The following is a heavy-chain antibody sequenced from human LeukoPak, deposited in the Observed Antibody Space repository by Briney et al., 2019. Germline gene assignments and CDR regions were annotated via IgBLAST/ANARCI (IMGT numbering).Heavy chain of an antibody. V-gene: IGHV1-18*01. CDR1: GYTFSTHG. J-gene: IGHJ4*02. Sequence: ASVKVSCKASGYTFSTHGISWVRRAPGQGLEWGGWISPYNGNTNYGQKFQGRVTMTRDTSTTTAFMELRSLRSDDTAVYFCARAPDYDILTDHYPSPGDYWGQGTLVTVSA. CDR3: ARAPDYDILTDHYPSPGDY. D-gene: IGHD3-9*01. CDR2: ISPYNGNT.